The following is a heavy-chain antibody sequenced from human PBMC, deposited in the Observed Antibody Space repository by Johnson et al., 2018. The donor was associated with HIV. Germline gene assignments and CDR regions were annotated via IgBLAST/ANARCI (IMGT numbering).Heavy chain of an antibody. V-gene: IGHV3-7*01. CDR3: ASRLSGVWGRYRRGAFDI. Sequence: VQLVESGGGLVQPGGSLRLSCAASGFTFSSYWMSWVRQAPGKGLEWVANIKQDGSEKYYVDSVKGRFTISRDNAKNSLYLQMNSLRAEDTAVDYCASRLSGVWGRYRRGAFDIWGQGTMVTGSS. D-gene: IGHD3-16*02. CDR2: IKQDGSEK. CDR1: GFTFSSYW. J-gene: IGHJ3*02.